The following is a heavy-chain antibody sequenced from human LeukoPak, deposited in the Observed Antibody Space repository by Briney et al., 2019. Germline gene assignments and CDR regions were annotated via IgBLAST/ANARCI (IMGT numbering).Heavy chain of an antibody. CDR1: GYSFTGYY. J-gene: IGHJ4*02. CDR2: INPNSGGT. CDR3: AKEIMSGGY. D-gene: IGHD3-16*01. V-gene: IGHV1-2*02. Sequence: ASVKVSCKASGYSFTGYYMHWVRQAPGQGLEWMGWINPNSGGTKYAQKFQGRVTMTRDTSISTAYMELIRVTSDDTAMYYCAKEIMSGGYWGQGTLVTVSS.